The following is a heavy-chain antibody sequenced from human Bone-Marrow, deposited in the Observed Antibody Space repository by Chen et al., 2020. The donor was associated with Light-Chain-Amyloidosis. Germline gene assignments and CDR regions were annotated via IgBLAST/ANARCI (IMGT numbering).Heavy chain of an antibody. J-gene: IGHJ4*02. V-gene: IGHV3-30*03. Sequence: QVQLAESGGGVVQPGRSLRLSCAASGFIFSRYGMHWVRQAPGKGLEWVTVISFDGNYIYYADSVKGRFTVSRDNSKNTLYLHMNSLRPEDTAVYFCAAVKNIGATGGALANWGQGTLVTVSS. CDR2: ISFDGNYI. D-gene: IGHD1-26*01. CDR1: GFIFSRYG. CDR3: AAVKNIGATGGALAN.